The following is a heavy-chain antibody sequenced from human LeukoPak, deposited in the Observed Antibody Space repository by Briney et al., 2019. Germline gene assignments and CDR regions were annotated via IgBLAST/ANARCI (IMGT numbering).Heavy chain of an antibody. CDR1: GYTFTSCG. D-gene: IGHD5-24*01. CDR3: ARSGLDGYNYAPDY. CDR2: IIPILGIA. J-gene: IGHJ4*02. Sequence: ASVKVSCKASGYTFTSCGINWVRQAPGQGLEWMGRIIPILGIANYAQKFQGRVTITADKSTSTAYMELSSLRSEDTAVYYCARSGLDGYNYAPDYWGQGTLVTVSS. V-gene: IGHV1-69*04.